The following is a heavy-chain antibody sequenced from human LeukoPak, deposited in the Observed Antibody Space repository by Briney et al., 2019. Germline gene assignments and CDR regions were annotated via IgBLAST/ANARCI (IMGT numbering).Heavy chain of an antibody. CDR3: ARDRKSIAAAGTDTYYYYGMDV. V-gene: IGHV1-2*02. CDR1: GYTFTGYY. CDR2: INPNSGGT. D-gene: IGHD6-13*01. J-gene: IGHJ6*02. Sequence: ASVKVSCKASGYTFTGYYMHWVRQAPGQGLEWMGWINPNSGGTNYAQKFQGRVTMTRDTSISTAYMELSRLRSDDTAVYYCARDRKSIAAAGTDTYYYYGMDVWGQGTTVTVSS.